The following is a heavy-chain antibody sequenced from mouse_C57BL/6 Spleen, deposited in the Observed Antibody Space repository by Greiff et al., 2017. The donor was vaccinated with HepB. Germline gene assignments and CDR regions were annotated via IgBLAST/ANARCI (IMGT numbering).Heavy chain of an antibody. J-gene: IGHJ2*01. Sequence: EVHLVESGGGLVKPGGSLKLSCAASGFTFSSYAMSWVRQTPEKRLEWVATISDGGSYTYYPDNVKGRFTISRDNDKNNLYLQMSHLKSEDTAMYYCAREGGTRGYFDYWGQGTTLTVSS. D-gene: IGHD4-1*01. V-gene: IGHV5-4*01. CDR3: AREGGTRGYFDY. CDR1: GFTFSSYA. CDR2: ISDGGSYT.